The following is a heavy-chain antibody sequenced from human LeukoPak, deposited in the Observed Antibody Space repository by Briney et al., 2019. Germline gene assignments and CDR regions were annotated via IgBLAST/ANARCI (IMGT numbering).Heavy chain of an antibody. CDR3: AKSWTMVRGLMDY. V-gene: IGHV3-23*01. D-gene: IGHD3-10*01. J-gene: IGHJ4*02. CDR1: GFTFSNFA. CDR2: IIGSGGTT. Sequence: GGSLRLSCAASGFTFSNFAMSWVRQAPGKGLEWVSTIIGSGGTTYYADSVKGRFTISRDNSKNTLYLQMNSPRAEDTAVYYCAKSWTMVRGLMDYWGQGTLVTVSS.